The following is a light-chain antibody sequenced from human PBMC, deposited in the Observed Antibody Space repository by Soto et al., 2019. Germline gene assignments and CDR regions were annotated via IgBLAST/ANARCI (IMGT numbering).Light chain of an antibody. CDR3: QAYDYSMTASV. Sequence: QSVLTQPPSVSGAPGQRVTISCTGNSSNLGEGYDVHWYQQLPGAAPNLVIFGNRNRPSGVPERFSCSKSGTSASLAITGLQAEDEADYYCQAYDYSMTASVFGGGTQLAVL. J-gene: IGLJ3*02. CDR2: GNR. CDR1: SSNLGEGYD. V-gene: IGLV1-40*01.